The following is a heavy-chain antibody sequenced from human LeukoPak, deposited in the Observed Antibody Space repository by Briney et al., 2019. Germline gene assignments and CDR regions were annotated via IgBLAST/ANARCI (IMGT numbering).Heavy chain of an antibody. J-gene: IGHJ4*02. V-gene: IGHV4-61*05. CDR1: GGSISRSSYY. Sequence: PSETLSLTCTVSGGSISRSSYYWGWIRQPPGKGLEWIGYIYYSGSTNYNPSLKSRVTISVDTSKSQCSLKLSSVTAADTAVYYCARVGGPTVTIDYWGQGTLVTVSS. D-gene: IGHD4-11*01. CDR3: ARVGGPTVTIDY. CDR2: IYYSGST.